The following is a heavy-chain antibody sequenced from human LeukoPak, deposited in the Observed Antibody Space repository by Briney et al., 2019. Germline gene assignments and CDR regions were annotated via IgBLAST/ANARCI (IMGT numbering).Heavy chain of an antibody. V-gene: IGHV1-69*13. CDR1: GGTFSSYA. J-gene: IGHJ4*02. Sequence: PWASVKVSCKASGGTFSSYAISWVRQAPGQGPEWMGGIIPIFGTANYAQKFQGRVTITADESTSTAYMELSSLRSEDTAVYYCARDMYPRNWGSHYFDYWGQGTLVTVSS. CDR2: IIPIFGTA. D-gene: IGHD7-27*01. CDR3: ARDMYPRNWGSHYFDY.